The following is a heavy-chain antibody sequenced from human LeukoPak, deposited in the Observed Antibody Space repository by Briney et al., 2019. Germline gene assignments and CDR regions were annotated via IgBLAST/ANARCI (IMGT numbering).Heavy chain of an antibody. J-gene: IGHJ3*02. Sequence: GGSRRLSCAASGFTFSSYAMNWVRQAPGKGLEWVSYISTGSSTIYYADSVKGRFTISRDNVKNSLYLQMNSLRAEDTAVYYCARDCGGDCYARGTFDIWGQGAMVTVSS. D-gene: IGHD2-21*01. CDR3: ARDCGGDCYARGTFDI. CDR1: GFTFSSYA. CDR2: ISTGSSTI. V-gene: IGHV3-48*01.